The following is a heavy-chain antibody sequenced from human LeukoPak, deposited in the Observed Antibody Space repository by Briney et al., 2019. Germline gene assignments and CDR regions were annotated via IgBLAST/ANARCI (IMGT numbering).Heavy chain of an antibody. V-gene: IGHV3-11*01. D-gene: IGHD2-15*01. J-gene: IGHJ6*04. CDR3: AKVNGYCSGGSCYSSGSYYYYGMDV. CDR1: GFTFSDYY. Sequence: GGSLRLSCAASGFTFSDYYMSWIRQAPGKGLEWVSYISSSGSTIYYADSVKGRFTISRDNSKNTMYLQMNSLRAEDTALYYCAKVNGYCSGGSCYSSGSYYYYGMDVWGKGTTVTVSS. CDR2: ISSSGSTI.